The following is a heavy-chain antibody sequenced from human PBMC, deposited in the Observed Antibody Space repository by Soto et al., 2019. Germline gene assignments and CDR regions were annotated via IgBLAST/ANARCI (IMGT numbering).Heavy chain of an antibody. Sequence: GASVKVSCKASGYTFTSYYMHWVRQAPGQGLEWMGIINPSGGSTSYAQNFQGRVTMTRDTSTSTVYMELSSLRSEDTAVYYCARDTSMNYEEGRSAVYWGQGTLVTVSS. J-gene: IGHJ4*02. CDR3: ARDTSMNYEEGRSAVY. V-gene: IGHV1-46*01. CDR2: INPSGGST. CDR1: GYTFTSYY. D-gene: IGHD1-7*01.